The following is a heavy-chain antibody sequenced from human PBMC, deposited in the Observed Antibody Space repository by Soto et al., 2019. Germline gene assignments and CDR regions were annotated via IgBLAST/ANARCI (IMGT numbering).Heavy chain of an antibody. J-gene: IGHJ4*02. CDR2: IYNGGTT. D-gene: IGHD7-27*01. Sequence: QVQLQESGPRLVSPSQTLSLTCSVSGGSISSTSFYWSWIRQSPDKGLEWLGHIYNGGTTYSSPSLKGRLTISADTSKTQFSLKLNSGTAADTAVYYSARGPSGDKVDYWGQGIQVTVSS. V-gene: IGHV4-30-4*01. CDR1: GGSISSTSFY. CDR3: ARGPSGDKVDY.